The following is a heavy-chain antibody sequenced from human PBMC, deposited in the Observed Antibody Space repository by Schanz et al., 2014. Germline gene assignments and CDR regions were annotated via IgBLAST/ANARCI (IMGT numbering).Heavy chain of an antibody. V-gene: IGHV3-23*04. D-gene: IGHD2-2*01. Sequence: EVQLVESGGGLVQPRGSLRLSCAASGFTFSAYAMTWVRRAPGKGLEWVAGISSGGGTTFYADSVKGRFSISRDNSKNTLHLQMDGLRVEDTAVYFCAKVAPAATCLDSWGLGTLVTVSS. CDR1: GFTFSAYA. CDR3: AKVAPAATCLDS. CDR2: ISSGGGTT. J-gene: IGHJ4*02.